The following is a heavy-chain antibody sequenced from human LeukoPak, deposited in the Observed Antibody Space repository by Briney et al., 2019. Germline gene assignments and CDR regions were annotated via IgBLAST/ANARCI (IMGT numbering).Heavy chain of an antibody. V-gene: IGHV3-53*01. CDR2: IYSGGST. J-gene: IGHJ4*02. D-gene: IGHD3-16*01. Sequence: GGSLRLSCAASGVTVSSSYMSWVRQAPGKGLEWVSVIYSGGSTYYADSVRGRFTISRDNSKNTLYLQMNSLGAEDTAVYYCARDGFGTGSNWGQGTLVTVSS. CDR1: GVTVSSSY. CDR3: ARDGFGTGSN.